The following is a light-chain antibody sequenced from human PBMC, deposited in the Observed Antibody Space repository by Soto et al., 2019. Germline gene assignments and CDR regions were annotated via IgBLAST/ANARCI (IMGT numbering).Light chain of an antibody. CDR3: QDYHYFPRT. CDR2: AAS. Sequence: ISMTQSPPTLSVSPGGRVTLSCEASETISADLAWYHHRPGQAPRLLIYAASTRAPGVPARFSGSGSWTDFTPAVANLQPEDFGLYYCQDYHYFPRTFGQGTKLEIK. J-gene: IGKJ2*01. CDR1: ETISAD. V-gene: IGKV3-15*01.